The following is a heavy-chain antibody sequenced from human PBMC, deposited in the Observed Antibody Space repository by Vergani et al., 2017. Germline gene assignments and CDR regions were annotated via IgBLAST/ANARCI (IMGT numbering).Heavy chain of an antibody. CDR3: AREYSSTSGRAFDF. J-gene: IGHJ3*01. V-gene: IGHV3-48*01. Sequence: EVQVLESGGDVVQPGGSLRLSCAATGFTSSNFAMAWVRQAPGKGLEWVSFVSTGTKSQSYAESVKGRFTISRDSAKNSLYLQMDSLRAEDTAVYYCAREYSSTSGRAFDFWGQGTKVTVSS. CDR1: GFTSSNFA. D-gene: IGHD2-2*01. CDR2: VSTGTKSQ.